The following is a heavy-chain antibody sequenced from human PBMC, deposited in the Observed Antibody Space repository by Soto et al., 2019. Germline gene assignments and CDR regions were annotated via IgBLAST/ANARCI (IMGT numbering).Heavy chain of an antibody. J-gene: IGHJ6*03. D-gene: IGHD7-27*01. CDR3: ARVSPNWGSYYYYYYYMDV. Sequence: GGSLRLSCAASGFTFSSYSMNWVRQAPGKGLEWVSYISSSSSTIYYADSVKGRFTISRDNAKNSLYLQMNSLRAEDTAVYYCARVSPNWGSYYYYYYYMDVWGKGTTVTVSS. V-gene: IGHV3-48*04. CDR2: ISSSSSTI. CDR1: GFTFSSYS.